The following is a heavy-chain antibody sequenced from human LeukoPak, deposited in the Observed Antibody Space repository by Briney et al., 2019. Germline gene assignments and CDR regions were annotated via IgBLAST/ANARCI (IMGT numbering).Heavy chain of an antibody. J-gene: IGHJ3*02. CDR1: GGSISSGGYY. V-gene: IGHV4-31*03. Sequence: PSETLSLTCTVSGGSISSGGYYWSWIRQHPGKGLEWIGYIYYSGSTYYNPSLKSRVTISVDTSKNQFSLKLSSVTAADTAVYYCARDRPMAFDIWGQGTMVTVSS. CDR3: ARDRPMAFDI. CDR2: IYYSGST.